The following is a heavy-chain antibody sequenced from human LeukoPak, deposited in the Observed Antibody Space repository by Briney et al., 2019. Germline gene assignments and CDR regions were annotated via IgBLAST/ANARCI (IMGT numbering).Heavy chain of an antibody. D-gene: IGHD2-2*01. Sequence: PGGSLRLSCAASGFTFSSYAMSWVRQAPGKGLEWVSAISGSGGSTYYADSVKGRSTISRDNSKNTLYLQMNSLRAEDTAVYYCAKDGYCSSTSCYPNWFDPWGQGTLVTVSS. J-gene: IGHJ5*02. CDR1: GFTFSSYA. CDR2: ISGSGGST. CDR3: AKDGYCSSTSCYPNWFDP. V-gene: IGHV3-23*01.